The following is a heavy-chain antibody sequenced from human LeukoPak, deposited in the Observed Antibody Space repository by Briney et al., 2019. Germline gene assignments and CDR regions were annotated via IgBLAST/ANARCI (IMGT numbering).Heavy chain of an antibody. Sequence: GGSLRLSCAASGFTFSSFGMNWVRQAPGKGLEWVSYISSSSSTIYHADSVKGRFTISRDDAKNSLYLQMNSLRAEDTAVYYCASTEYSPWYSFDYWGQGTLVTVSS. CDR2: ISSSSSTI. V-gene: IGHV3-48*04. J-gene: IGHJ4*02. CDR1: GFTFSSFG. D-gene: IGHD6-6*01. CDR3: ASTEYSPWYSFDY.